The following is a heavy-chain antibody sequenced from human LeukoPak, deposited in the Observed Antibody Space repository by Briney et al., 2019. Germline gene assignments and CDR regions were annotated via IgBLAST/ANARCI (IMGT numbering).Heavy chain of an antibody. D-gene: IGHD2-8*02. J-gene: IGHJ4*02. Sequence: ASVKVSCKASGYTFTGYYIYWVRQAPGQGLEWMGWIDPNSGATNYAQKFQGRVTMTRDTSISTAYMELTRLTSDDTAVYFCARLVSCWGQGTLVTVSS. CDR1: GYTFTGYY. CDR2: IDPNSGAT. V-gene: IGHV1-2*02. CDR3: ARLVSC.